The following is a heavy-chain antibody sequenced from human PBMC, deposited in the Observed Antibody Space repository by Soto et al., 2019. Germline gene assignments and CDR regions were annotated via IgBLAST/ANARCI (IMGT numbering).Heavy chain of an antibody. CDR1: GGSISIGVYF. Sequence: SETLSLTGTVSGGSISIGVYFWSWIRQPPGKGLEWIGNIFYSGTTYYNPSLKSRVTISVDTSKNQFSLKLSSVTAADTAVYFCARGVLYWGQGTLVTVSS. D-gene: IGHD1-1*01. V-gene: IGHV4-31*03. J-gene: IGHJ4*02. CDR2: IFYSGTT. CDR3: ARGVLY.